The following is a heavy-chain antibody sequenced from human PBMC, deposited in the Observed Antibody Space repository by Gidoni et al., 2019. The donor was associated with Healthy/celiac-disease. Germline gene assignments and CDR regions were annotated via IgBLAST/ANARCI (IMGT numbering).Heavy chain of an antibody. CDR1: GYTFTSYA. D-gene: IGHD3-10*01. CDR2: INAGNGNT. V-gene: IGHV1-3*01. Sequence: QVQLVQSGAEVKKPGASVKVSCKASGYTFTSYAMHWVRQAPGQRLEWMGWINAGNGNTKYSQKFQGRVTITRDTSASTAYMELSSLRSEDTAVYYCARLDNYGSLEYWGQGTLVTVSS. J-gene: IGHJ4*02. CDR3: ARLDNYGSLEY.